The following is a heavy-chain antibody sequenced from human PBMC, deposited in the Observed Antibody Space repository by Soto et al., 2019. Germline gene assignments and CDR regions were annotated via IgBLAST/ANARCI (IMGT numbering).Heavy chain of an antibody. D-gene: IGHD2-8*01. J-gene: IGHJ4*02. CDR1: GFTFSDYY. CDR3: ASGTNGAFFVH. CDR2: ISSRSSTI. Sequence: QVQLVESGGGLVKPGGSLRLSCAASGFTFSDYYMSWLRQAPGKGLEWVSYISSRSSTIFYADSVKGRFTISRDNVKNSLYLQMNSLRAEDTAVYYCASGTNGAFFVHWGQGILVTVSS. V-gene: IGHV3-11*01.